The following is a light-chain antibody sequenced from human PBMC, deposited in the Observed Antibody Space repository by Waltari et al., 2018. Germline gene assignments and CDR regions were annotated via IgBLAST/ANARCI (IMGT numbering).Light chain of an antibody. Sequence: EIGLTQSPVTLSLSPGERATLSCRASQRVGSYLAWSQQKAGQAPRLLIYDASNGATGIPARFSGSGSGTDFTLTISSLEPEDFAIYYCQQRSTWPLTFGGGSKVEI. CDR1: QRVGSY. CDR2: DAS. J-gene: IGKJ4*01. CDR3: QQRSTWPLT. V-gene: IGKV3-11*01.